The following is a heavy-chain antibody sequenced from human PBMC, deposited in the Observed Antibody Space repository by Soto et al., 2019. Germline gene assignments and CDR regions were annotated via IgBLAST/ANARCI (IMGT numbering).Heavy chain of an antibody. CDR2: IIPIFGTV. CDR3: ARAGVGATPNDY. J-gene: IGHJ4*02. Sequence: SVKVSCKASGGTFSNYPISWVRQAPGQGLEWMGGIIPIFGTVNYAQKFQGRVTITADESTSTAYMELSSLRSEDTAVYYCARAGVGATPNDYWGQGTLVTVSS. D-gene: IGHD1-26*01. CDR1: GGTFSNYP. V-gene: IGHV1-69*13.